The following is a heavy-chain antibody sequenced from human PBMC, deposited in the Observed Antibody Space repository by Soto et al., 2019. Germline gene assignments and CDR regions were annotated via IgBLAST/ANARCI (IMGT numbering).Heavy chain of an antibody. V-gene: IGHV4-31*03. J-gene: IGHJ2*01. CDR2: IYDSATT. Sequence: QVQLQESGPGLVKPSQTLSLTCTVSGGSISSGGYYWSWIRQHPGKGLEWIGYIYDSATTYYNPALKSRFTISVDTSQNQYSLKLSSVTAADTAVYYCARVGSYGQIWYFDLWGRGTLVTVSS. D-gene: IGHD5-18*01. CDR1: GGSISSGGYY. CDR3: ARVGSYGQIWYFDL.